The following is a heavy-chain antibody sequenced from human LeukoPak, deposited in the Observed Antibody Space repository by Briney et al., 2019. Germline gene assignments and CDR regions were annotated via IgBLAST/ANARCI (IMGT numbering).Heavy chain of an antibody. CDR1: GGSFSGYY. J-gene: IGHJ1*01. CDR3: ARPDYGGNPPALYFQH. CDR2: INHSGST. V-gene: IGHV4-34*01. Sequence: KPSETLSLTCAVYGGSFSGYYWSWIRRPPGKGLEWIGEINHSGSTNYNPSLKSRVTISVDTSKNQFSLKLSSVTAADTAVYYCARPDYGGNPPALYFQHWGQGTLVTVSS. D-gene: IGHD4-23*01.